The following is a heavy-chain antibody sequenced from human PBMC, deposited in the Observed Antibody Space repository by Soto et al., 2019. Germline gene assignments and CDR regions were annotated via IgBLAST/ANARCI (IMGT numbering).Heavy chain of an antibody. CDR1: GYTFGSYD. CDR3: VMSARLPLGFFDL. D-gene: IGHD2-15*01. V-gene: IGHV1-8*01. CDR2: MNPNSGST. Sequence: QVQLVQSGAEVKRPGASVKVSCKASGYTFGSYDINWVRQDPGQGLEWMGWMNPNSGSTDYAQNFQGRVTMTRYTSLTTAYVELTSLRSEDTAVYYCVMSARLPLGFFDLWGRGTLVTVSS. J-gene: IGHJ2*01.